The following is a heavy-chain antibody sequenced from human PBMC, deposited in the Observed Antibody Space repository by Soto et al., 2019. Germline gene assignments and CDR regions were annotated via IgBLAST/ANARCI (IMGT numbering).Heavy chain of an antibody. CDR1: GGSISSSSYY. CDR2: IYYSGST. Sequence: PSETLSLTCTVSGGSISSSSYYWGWIRQPPGKGLEWIGSIYYSGSTYYNPSLKSRVTISVDTSKNQFSLKLSSVTAADTAVYYCARHYYDFWSGNYYYYMDVWGKGTTVTVS. J-gene: IGHJ6*03. V-gene: IGHV4-39*01. D-gene: IGHD3-3*01. CDR3: ARHYYDFWSGNYYYYMDV.